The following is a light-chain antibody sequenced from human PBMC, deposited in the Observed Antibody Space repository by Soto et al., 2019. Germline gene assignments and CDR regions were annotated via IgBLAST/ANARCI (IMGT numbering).Light chain of an antibody. J-gene: IGKJ1*01. CDR1: QSIGTF. CDR3: QQTYSLPKRT. Sequence: DIQMTQSPSSLSVSVGDRVTITCRASQSIGTFLNWYQQKPGKAPKVLIYGATNLQSGVPSRFSGSGSGTDFTLTISSLQPEDFATYYCQQTYSLPKRTFGQGTKMEIK. V-gene: IGKV1-39*01. CDR2: GAT.